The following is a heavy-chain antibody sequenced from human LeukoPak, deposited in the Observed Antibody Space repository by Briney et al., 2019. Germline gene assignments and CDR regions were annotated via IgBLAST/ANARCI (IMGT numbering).Heavy chain of an antibody. V-gene: IGHV3-30-3*01. Sequence: GGSLRLSCAASGFTFSSYAMHWVRQAPGKGLEWVAVISYDGSNKYYADSVKGRFTISRDNSKNTLYLQMDSLRAEDTAVYYCARDNEAVAGPRFDYWGQGTLVTVSS. D-gene: IGHD6-19*01. CDR3: ARDNEAVAGPRFDY. CDR2: ISYDGSNK. CDR1: GFTFSSYA. J-gene: IGHJ4*02.